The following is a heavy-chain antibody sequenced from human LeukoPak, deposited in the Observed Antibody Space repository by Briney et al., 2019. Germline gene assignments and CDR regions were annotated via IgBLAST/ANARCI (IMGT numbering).Heavy chain of an antibody. J-gene: IGHJ4*02. D-gene: IGHD3-22*01. Sequence: SQTLSLTCAISGDSVSSNSAAWNWIRQSPSRGLEWLGRTYYRSKWYNDYAVSVKSRITINPDTSKNQFSLQLNSVTPEDTAVYYCARPRNDSSGYYYEKLYYFDYWGQGTLVTVSS. CDR1: GDSVSSNSAA. CDR2: TYYRSKWYN. CDR3: ARPRNDSSGYYYEKLYYFDY. V-gene: IGHV6-1*01.